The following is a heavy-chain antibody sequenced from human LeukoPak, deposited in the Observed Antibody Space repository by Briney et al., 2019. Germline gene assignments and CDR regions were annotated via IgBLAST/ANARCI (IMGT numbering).Heavy chain of an antibody. D-gene: IGHD6-13*01. CDR2: IRHDGSNK. CDR3: AKVAAAAGSGEGNWFDP. J-gene: IGHJ5*02. V-gene: IGHV3-30*02. Sequence: PGGSLRLSCAAPGFTFSSYGMHWVRQAPGKGLEWVAFIRHDGSNKYYADSVKGRFTISRDNSKNTLYLQMNSLRAEDTAVYYCAKVAAAAGSGEGNWFDPWGQGTLVTVSS. CDR1: GFTFSSYG.